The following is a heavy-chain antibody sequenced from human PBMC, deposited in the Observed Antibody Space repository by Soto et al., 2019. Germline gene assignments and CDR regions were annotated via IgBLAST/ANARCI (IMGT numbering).Heavy chain of an antibody. D-gene: IGHD1-26*01. CDR3: AKDVSGSSL. Sequence: PGGSLRLSCAASGFTFDDYAMHWVRQAPGKGLEWVSGISWNSGSIGYADSVKGRFTISRDNAKNSLYLQMNSLRAEDTALYYCAKDVSGSSLWGQGTLVTVSS. CDR2: ISWNSGSI. J-gene: IGHJ4*02. V-gene: IGHV3-9*01. CDR1: GFTFDDYA.